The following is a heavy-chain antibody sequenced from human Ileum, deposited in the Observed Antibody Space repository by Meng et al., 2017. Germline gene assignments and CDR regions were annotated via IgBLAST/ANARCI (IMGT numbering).Heavy chain of an antibody. J-gene: IGHJ4*02. D-gene: IGHD2-21*01. Sequence: QGRLRGSGPGLVKPSWTLALPCAVSGGSISSGTWGSWVRQPPGKGLQWIGEFHPGSGATYNPSLKARVTISVDTSMQQFSLQLTSVTAADTAVYYCAKNGAYCLESWGQGTLVTVSS. CDR1: GGSISSGTW. V-gene: IGHV4-4*02. CDR3: AKNGAYCLES. CDR2: FHPGSGA.